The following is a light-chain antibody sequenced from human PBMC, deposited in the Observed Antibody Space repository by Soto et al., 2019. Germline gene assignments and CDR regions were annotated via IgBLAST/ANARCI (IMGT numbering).Light chain of an antibody. CDR3: QHSYSTPVT. V-gene: IGKV1-39*01. Sequence: DIQMTQSPSSLSASVGDRVTITCRASQSISSYLNWYQQKPGKAPKLLIYAASSLQSGVPSRFSGSGSGTDFTLTISSPQPEASETYYCQHSYSTPVTFGGGTKVDIK. CDR1: QSISSY. CDR2: AAS. J-gene: IGKJ4*01.